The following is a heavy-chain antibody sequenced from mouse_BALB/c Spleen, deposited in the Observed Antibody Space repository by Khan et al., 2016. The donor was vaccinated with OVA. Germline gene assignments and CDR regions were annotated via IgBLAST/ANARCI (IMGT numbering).Heavy chain of an antibody. J-gene: IGHJ4*01. Sequence: QLQQSGPGLVAPSQSLSITCTISGFSLTNYGVHWVRQPPGKGLEWLVVIWSDGSTTYNSALKSRLTISKDNSKSQVFLKMNSLQTDDTAVYFCARQPYYHYNIMDYWGQGTSVTVSS. V-gene: IGHV2-6-1*01. CDR1: GFSLTNYG. D-gene: IGHD2-10*01. CDR3: ARQPYYHYNIMDY. CDR2: IWSDGST.